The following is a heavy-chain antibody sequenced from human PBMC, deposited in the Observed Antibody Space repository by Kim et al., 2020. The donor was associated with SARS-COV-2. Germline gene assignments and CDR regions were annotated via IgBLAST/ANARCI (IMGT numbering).Heavy chain of an antibody. D-gene: IGHD3-10*01. Sequence: NPALTSRVAISVDTSKNQFSLRLGSVTAADTAVYYCARNYGYGSGSFYSYWGQGILVTVSS. CDR3: ARNYGYGSGSFYSY. V-gene: IGHV4-4*09. J-gene: IGHJ4*02.